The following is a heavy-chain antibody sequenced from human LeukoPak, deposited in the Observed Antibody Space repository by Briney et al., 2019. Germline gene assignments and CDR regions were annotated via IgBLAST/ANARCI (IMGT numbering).Heavy chain of an antibody. J-gene: IGHJ4*02. V-gene: IGHV3-23*01. Sequence: GGSLRLSCAASGFTFSSYAMSWVRQAPGKGLEWVSAISGSGGSTYYADSVKGRFTISRDNSKNALYLQMNSLRAEGTAVYYCAKQGHIVVVVAATFDYWGQGTLVTVSS. CDR2: ISGSGGST. D-gene: IGHD2-15*01. CDR3: AKQGHIVVVVAATFDY. CDR1: GFTFSSYA.